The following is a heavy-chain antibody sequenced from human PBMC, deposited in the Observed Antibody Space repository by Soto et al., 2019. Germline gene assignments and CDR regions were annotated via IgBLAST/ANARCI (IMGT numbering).Heavy chain of an antibody. J-gene: IGHJ4*02. CDR2: ISGSSRYT. V-gene: IGHV3-11*05. Sequence: PGGSLRLSCAASGFNFSDHYMNWVRQAPGKGLEWVSYISGSSRYTNFADSVKGRFTISRDNAKNSLYLQMNSLRAEDTAVYYCARALYSSSWSEGYWGQGTLVTVSS. D-gene: IGHD6-13*01. CDR3: ARALYSSSWSEGY. CDR1: GFNFSDHY.